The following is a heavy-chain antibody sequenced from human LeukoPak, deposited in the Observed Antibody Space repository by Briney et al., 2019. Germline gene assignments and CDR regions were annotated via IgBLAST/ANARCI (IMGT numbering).Heavy chain of an antibody. CDR3: ARSLWSGYSYARQGVYFDY. D-gene: IGHD5-18*01. CDR2: INHSGST. V-gene: IGHV4-34*01. CDR1: GGSFSGYY. Sequence: SETLSLTCAVYGGSFSGYYWSWIRQPPGKGLEWIGEINHSGSTNYNPSLKSRVTISVDTSKNQFPLKLSSVTAADTAVYYCARSLWSGYSYARQGVYFDYWGQGTLVTVSS. J-gene: IGHJ4*02.